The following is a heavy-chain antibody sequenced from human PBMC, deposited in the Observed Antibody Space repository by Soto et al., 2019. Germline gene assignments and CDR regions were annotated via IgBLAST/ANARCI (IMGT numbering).Heavy chain of an antibody. V-gene: IGHV2-5*02. D-gene: IGHD1-26*01. CDR1: GFSLPTDRVG. CDR3: AHAYGGRSLY. Sequence: QITLKESGPTLVKPTQTLTLTCTFSGFSLPTDRVGVCWIRQPPGKALEWLAVIYWDDTKTYRPSLKSRLTITKDTSKNQVALTMTDMDPVDTDTYYCAHAYGGRSLYWGQGTLVTVSS. J-gene: IGHJ4*02. CDR2: IYWDDTK.